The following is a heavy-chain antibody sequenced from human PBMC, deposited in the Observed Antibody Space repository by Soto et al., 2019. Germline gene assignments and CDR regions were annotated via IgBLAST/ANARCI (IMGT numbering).Heavy chain of an antibody. CDR1: GGSISSYY. J-gene: IGHJ6*03. Sequence: SETLSLTCTVSGGSISSYYWSWIRQPPGKGLEWIGYIYYSGSTNYNPSLKSRVTISVDTSKNQFSLKLSSVTAADTAVYYCARLRFLEWLLWEDYYYMDVWGKGTTVTVSS. D-gene: IGHD3-3*01. V-gene: IGHV4-59*08. CDR3: ARLRFLEWLLWEDYYYMDV. CDR2: IYYSGST.